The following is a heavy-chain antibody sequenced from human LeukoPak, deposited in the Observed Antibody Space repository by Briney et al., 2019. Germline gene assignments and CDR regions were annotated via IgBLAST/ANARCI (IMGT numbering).Heavy chain of an antibody. Sequence: QSGGSLRLSCAASGFTFSSYAMHWVRQAPGKGLEWVPVISYDGSSKYYADSVKGRFTISRDNSKNTLYLQMNSLRAEDTAVYYCAREDIVVVPAAIWIGRFDYWGQGTLVTASS. CDR2: ISYDGSSK. CDR3: AREDIVVVPAAIWIGRFDY. CDR1: GFTFSSYA. V-gene: IGHV3-30-3*01. D-gene: IGHD2-2*01. J-gene: IGHJ4*02.